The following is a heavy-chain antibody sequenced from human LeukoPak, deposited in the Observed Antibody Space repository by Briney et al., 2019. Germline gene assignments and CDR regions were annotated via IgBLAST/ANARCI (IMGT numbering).Heavy chain of an antibody. CDR3: ARDLHYYGSGP. D-gene: IGHD3-10*01. V-gene: IGHV3-21*01. CDR2: ISGTSSYM. Sequence: GGSLRLSCVAYGFNFRDYSMNWVRQAPGKGLDWVSGISGTSSYMYYGDSVKGRFTVSRDNAKNSLYLQMESLRVEDTAVYYRARDLHYYGSGPWGQGTQVTVSS. J-gene: IGHJ5*02. CDR1: GFNFRDYS.